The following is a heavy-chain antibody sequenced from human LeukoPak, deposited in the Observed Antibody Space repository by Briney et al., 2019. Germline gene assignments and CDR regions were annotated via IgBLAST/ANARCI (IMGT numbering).Heavy chain of an antibody. CDR2: ILDDGNNK. D-gene: IGHD3-22*01. CDR3: AKLNPWNYYYRRGYGYYFDY. Sequence: GRSLRPSWAASGFTFSDFGMHCVSQAPRNWLESLALILDDGNNKYYADSVKGRITNSIDNSKNTLYLQMNSLRAEDTAVYYCAKLNPWNYYYRRGYGYYFDYWGQGTLVTVSS. V-gene: IGHV3-30*18. CDR1: GFTFSDFG. J-gene: IGHJ4*02.